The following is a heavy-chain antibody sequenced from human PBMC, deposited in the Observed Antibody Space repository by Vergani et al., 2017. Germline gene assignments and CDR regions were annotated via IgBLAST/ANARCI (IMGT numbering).Heavy chain of an antibody. J-gene: IGHJ5*02. V-gene: IGHV4-59*01. Sequence: QVQLQESGPGLVKPSETLSLTCTVSGGSISSYYWSWIRQPPGKGLEWIGYIYYSGSTNDNPSLKSRVTISVDTSKNQFSLKLSSVTAADTAVYYCAREKELYWFDPWGQGTLVTVSS. CDR2: IYYSGST. CDR3: AREKELYWFDP. D-gene: IGHD1-26*01. CDR1: GGSISSYY.